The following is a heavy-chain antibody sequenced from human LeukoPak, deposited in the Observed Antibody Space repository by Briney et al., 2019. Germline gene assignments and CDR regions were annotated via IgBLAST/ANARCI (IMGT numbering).Heavy chain of an antibody. CDR2: ISDTITYT. CDR3: ARVINWFDP. CDR1: GFTFSDYY. J-gene: IGHJ5*02. Sequence: PGGSLRLSCAASGFTFSDYYMSWIRQTPGKGLEWASYISDTITYTNYADSVKGRFTISRDNAKNSLYLQMNSLRAEDTAIYYCARVINWFDPWGQGTLVTVSS. D-gene: IGHD2-21*01. V-gene: IGHV3-11*06.